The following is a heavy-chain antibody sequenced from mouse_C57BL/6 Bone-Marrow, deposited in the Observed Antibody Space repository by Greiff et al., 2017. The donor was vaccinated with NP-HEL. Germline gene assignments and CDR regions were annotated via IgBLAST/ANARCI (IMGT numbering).Heavy chain of an antibody. V-gene: IGHV1-69*01. CDR2: IDPSASYT. D-gene: IGHD1-1*01. J-gene: IGHJ2*01. Sequence: QVQLQQPGAELVMPGASVKLSCKASGYTFTSYWMHWVKQRPGQGLEWIGEIDPSASYTNYNQKFKGKSTLTVDKSSSTAYMQLSSLTSEDSAVYYCALITTVVAFDYWGQGTTLTVSS. CDR3: ALITTVVAFDY. CDR1: GYTFTSYW.